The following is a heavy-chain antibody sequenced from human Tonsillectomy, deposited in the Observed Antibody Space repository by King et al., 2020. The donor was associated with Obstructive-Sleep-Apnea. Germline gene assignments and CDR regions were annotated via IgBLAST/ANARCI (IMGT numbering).Heavy chain of an antibody. D-gene: IGHD5-12*01. CDR2: IWYDGSNK. CDR1: GFTFSSYG. J-gene: IGHJ4*02. V-gene: IGHV3-33*06. CDR3: AKDGGYDSYYFDY. Sequence: VQLVESGGGVVQPGRSLRLSCAASGFTFSSYGMHWVRQAPGKGLEWVAVIWYDGSNKYYADSVKGRFTISRDNSKNTLYLQMNSLIAEDTAVYYSAKDGGYDSYYFDYWGQGTLVTVSS.